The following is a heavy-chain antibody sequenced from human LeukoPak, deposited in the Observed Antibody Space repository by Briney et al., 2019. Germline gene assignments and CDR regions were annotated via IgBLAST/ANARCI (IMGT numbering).Heavy chain of an antibody. CDR3: ARYSARGMDV. J-gene: IGHJ6*02. V-gene: IGHV4-34*01. Sequence: SETLSLTCAVYGGSFSGYYWSWIRQPPGKGLEWIGEINHSGSTNYNPSLKSRVTISVDTSKNQFSLKLSSVTAADTAVYYCARYSARGMDVWGQGTTVTVSS. D-gene: IGHD6-13*01. CDR2: INHSGST. CDR1: GGSFSGYY.